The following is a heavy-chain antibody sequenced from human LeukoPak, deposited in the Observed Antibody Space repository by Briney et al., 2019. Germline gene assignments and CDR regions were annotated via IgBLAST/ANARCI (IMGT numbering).Heavy chain of an antibody. J-gene: IGHJ6*02. D-gene: IGHD2-15*01. V-gene: IGHV3-30-3*01. CDR3: ARAPWYCSGGSCYKYYYYGMDV. Sequence: GRSLRLSCAAAGFTFSSYAMHWVRQAPGKGLEWVAVISYDGSNKYYADSVKGRFTISRDNSKNTLYLQMNSLRAEDTAVYYCARAPWYCSGGSCYKYYYYGMDVWGQGTTVTVSS. CDR2: ISYDGSNK. CDR1: GFTFSSYA.